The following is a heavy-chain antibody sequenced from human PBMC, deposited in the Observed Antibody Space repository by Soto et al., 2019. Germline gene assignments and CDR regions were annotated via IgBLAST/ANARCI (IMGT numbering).Heavy chain of an antibody. V-gene: IGHV3-30-3*01. D-gene: IGHD3-10*01. CDR3: AGPDYGSGSYYNEYYFDY. CDR2: ISYDGSNK. Sequence: GGSLRLSCAASGFTFSSYAMHWVRQAPGKGLEWVAVISYDGSNKYYADSVKGRFTISRDNSKNTLYLQMNSLRAEDTAVYYCAGPDYGSGSYYNEYYFDYWGQGTLVTVSS. CDR1: GFTFSSYA. J-gene: IGHJ4*02.